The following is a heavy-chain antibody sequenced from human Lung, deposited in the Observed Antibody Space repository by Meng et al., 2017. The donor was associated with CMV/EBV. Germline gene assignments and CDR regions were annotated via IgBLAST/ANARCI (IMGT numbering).Heavy chain of an antibody. D-gene: IGHD5-18*01. CDR1: GGSISSYY. CDR3: ASSGYSYVYGYYCMDV. V-gene: IGHV4-59*01. Sequence: SETLSLTCTVSGGSISSYYWSWIRQPPGNGLEWIGYIYYSGSTNYNPSLKSRVTISVDTSKNQFSLKLSSVTAADTAVYYCASSGYSYVYGYYCMDVWGQGTTVTVSS. CDR2: IYYSGST. J-gene: IGHJ6*02.